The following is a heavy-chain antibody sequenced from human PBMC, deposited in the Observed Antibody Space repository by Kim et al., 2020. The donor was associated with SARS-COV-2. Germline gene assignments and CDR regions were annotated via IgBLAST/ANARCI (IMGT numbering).Heavy chain of an antibody. CDR2: ISGSGGST. CDR3: AKAYTVTTWRDYYYGMDV. Sequence: GGSLRLSCAASGFTFSSYAMSWVRQAPGKGLEWVSAISGSGGSTYYADSVKGRFTISRDNSKNTLYLQMNSLRAEDTAVYYCAKAYTVTTWRDYYYGMDVWGQGTTVTVSS. J-gene: IGHJ6*02. D-gene: IGHD4-4*01. V-gene: IGHV3-23*01. CDR1: GFTFSSYA.